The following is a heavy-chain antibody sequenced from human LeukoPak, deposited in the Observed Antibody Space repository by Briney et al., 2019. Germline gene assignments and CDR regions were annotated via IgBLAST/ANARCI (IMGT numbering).Heavy chain of an antibody. CDR1: GYTFTEYY. CDR2: ISPFSGAT. V-gene: IGHV1-2*02. Sequence: ASVKVSCKASGYTFTEYYLNWMRRAPGQGLEWMGWISPFSGATHYAQIFQGRVTMTRDTSISTAYMEVSSLRSDDSAVYFCARTLTTANWDYWGQGTLVTVSS. D-gene: IGHD4-17*01. CDR3: ARTLTTANWDY. J-gene: IGHJ4*02.